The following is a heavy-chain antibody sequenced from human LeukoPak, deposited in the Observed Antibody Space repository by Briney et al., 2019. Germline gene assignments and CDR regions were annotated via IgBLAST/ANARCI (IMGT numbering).Heavy chain of an antibody. CDR2: VELSGRT. Sequence: PSGTLSLTCGVSGGSISSTNWWTWVRQPPGEGLEWIGEVELSGRTNYNPSLESRVTISVDMSANHISLKLTSVTAADTAVYYCARGGNSAWYFDYWGQGTLITVSS. J-gene: IGHJ4*02. V-gene: IGHV4-4*02. D-gene: IGHD6-19*01. CDR1: GGSISSTNW. CDR3: ARGGNSAWYFDY.